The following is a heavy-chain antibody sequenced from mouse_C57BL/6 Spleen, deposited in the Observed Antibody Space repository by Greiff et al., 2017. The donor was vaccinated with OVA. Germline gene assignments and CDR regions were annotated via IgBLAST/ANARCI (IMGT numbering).Heavy chain of an antibody. CDR2: IRSKSNNYAT. Sequence: EVKLLESGGGLVQPKGSLKLSCAASGFSFNTSAMNWVRQAPGKGLEWVARIRSKSNNYATSYTDSVKDRLTITRDDSESRLYLQMNNVKTEDAAMYYCVRLGREGYFDDWGKGTTLTVSS. J-gene: IGHJ2*01. D-gene: IGHD4-1*01. V-gene: IGHV10-1*01. CDR3: VRLGREGYFDD. CDR1: GFSFNTSA.